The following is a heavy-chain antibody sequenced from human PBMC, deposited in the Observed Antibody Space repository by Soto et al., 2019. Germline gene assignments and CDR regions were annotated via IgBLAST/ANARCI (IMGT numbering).Heavy chain of an antibody. CDR2: IYPGDSDT. J-gene: IGHJ4*02. Sequence: PGESLKISCKGSGYSFTNQWIGWVRQMPGKGLEWVGIIYPGDSDTRYSPSFQGQVTISADKSTSTAFLQWSSLEASDTAMHYCATRDSGARPPYYFDYWGQGTLVTVSS. V-gene: IGHV5-51*01. CDR3: ATRDSGARPPYYFDY. CDR1: GYSFTNQW.